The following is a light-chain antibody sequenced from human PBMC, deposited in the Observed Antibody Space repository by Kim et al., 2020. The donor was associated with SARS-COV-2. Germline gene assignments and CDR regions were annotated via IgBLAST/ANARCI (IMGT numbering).Light chain of an antibody. CDR3: QHYNNWPPWT. Sequence: IVMTQSPATLSVSPGERATLSCRASQTVGRSLAWYQQRPGQAPRLLIYGVSTRATGIPARFSGSGSETEFTLTISSLQSEDFAVYYCQHYNNWPPWTFGQGTKVDIK. J-gene: IGKJ1*01. V-gene: IGKV3-15*01. CDR2: GVS. CDR1: QTVGRS.